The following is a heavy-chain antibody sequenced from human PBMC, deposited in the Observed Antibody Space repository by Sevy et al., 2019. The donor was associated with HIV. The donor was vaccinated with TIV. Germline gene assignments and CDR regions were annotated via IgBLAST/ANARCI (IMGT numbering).Heavy chain of an antibody. Sequence: GGSLRLSCAASGFTFSKYWMSWVRQAPGKGLEWVANIKPDGSDKYYVGSLKGRFTIYRDNAKNSLYLEMNNLGAEDTAVYYCARVIDYGELGNWFYPWGQGTLVTVSS. CDR1: GFTFSKYW. CDR3: ARVIDYGELGNWFYP. V-gene: IGHV3-7*01. J-gene: IGHJ5*02. D-gene: IGHD4-17*01. CDR2: IKPDGSDK.